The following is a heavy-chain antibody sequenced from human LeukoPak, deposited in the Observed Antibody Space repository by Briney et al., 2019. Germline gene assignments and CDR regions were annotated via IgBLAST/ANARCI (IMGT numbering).Heavy chain of an antibody. J-gene: IGHJ4*02. CDR2: ISGSGSIT. Sequence: GGSLRLSCAASGCTFSSYAMSWVRQAPGKGLEGVSVISGSGSITDYADSVKGRFTISRDNSKNTLYLQMNSLRAEDTAVYYCVRVDSSGYGLHWGLDYWGQGTLVTVSS. CDR1: GCTFSSYA. D-gene: IGHD3-22*01. CDR3: VRVDSSGYGLHWGLDY. V-gene: IGHV3-23*01.